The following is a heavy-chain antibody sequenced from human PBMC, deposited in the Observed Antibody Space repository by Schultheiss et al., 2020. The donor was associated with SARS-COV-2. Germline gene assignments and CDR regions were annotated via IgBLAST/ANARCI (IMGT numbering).Heavy chain of an antibody. CDR3: ARATVTTPRYFDY. V-gene: IGHV3-23*01. D-gene: IGHD4-11*01. CDR1: GFTFSSYA. Sequence: ESLKISCAASGFTFSSYAMSWVRQAPGKGLEWVSAISGSGGSTYYADSVKGRFTISRDNSKNTLYLQMNSLRAEDTAVYYCARATVTTPRYFDYWGQGTLVTVSS. J-gene: IGHJ4*02. CDR2: ISGSGGST.